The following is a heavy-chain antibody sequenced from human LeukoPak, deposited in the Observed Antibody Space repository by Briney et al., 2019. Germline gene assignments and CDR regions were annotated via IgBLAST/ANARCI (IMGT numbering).Heavy chain of an antibody. CDR3: TTGPKGYYDILTGLAFDI. CDR2: IKSKADGGTT. V-gene: IGHV3-15*01. J-gene: IGHJ3*02. CDR1: GFTFSNAW. D-gene: IGHD3-9*01. Sequence: PGGSLRLSCAASGFTFSNAWMSRVRQAPGKGLEWVGRIKSKADGGTTDYAAPVKGRFTISRDDSKNTLYLQMSSLKTEDTAVYYCTTGPKGYYDILTGLAFDIWGQGTMVTVSS.